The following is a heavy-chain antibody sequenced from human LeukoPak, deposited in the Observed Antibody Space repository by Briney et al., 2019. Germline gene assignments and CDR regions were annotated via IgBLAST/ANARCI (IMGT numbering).Heavy chain of an antibody. D-gene: IGHD6-13*01. Sequence: GASAKVSCKASGGTFSSYAISWVRQAPGQGLEWMGIINPSGGSTSYAQKFQGRVTMTRDTSTSTVYMELSSLRSEDTAVYYCARAAAAGHFDYWGQGTLVTVSS. CDR2: INPSGGST. CDR3: ARAAAAGHFDY. CDR1: GGTFSSYA. V-gene: IGHV1-46*01. J-gene: IGHJ4*02.